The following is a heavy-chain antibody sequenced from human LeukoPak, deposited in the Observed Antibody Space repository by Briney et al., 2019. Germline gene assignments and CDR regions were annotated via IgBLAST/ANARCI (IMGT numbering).Heavy chain of an antibody. Sequence: GGSLRLSCAASGFTFSSYAMHWVRQAPGKGLEWVAVISYDGSNKYYADSVKGRFTISRDNSKNTLYLQMNSLRAEDTAVYFCARRGVVIRVILVGFHKEAYYFDSWGQGALVTVSS. CDR2: ISYDGSNK. D-gene: IGHD3-22*01. CDR3: ARRGVVIRVILVGFHKEAYYFDS. CDR1: GFTFSSYA. J-gene: IGHJ4*02. V-gene: IGHV3-30*04.